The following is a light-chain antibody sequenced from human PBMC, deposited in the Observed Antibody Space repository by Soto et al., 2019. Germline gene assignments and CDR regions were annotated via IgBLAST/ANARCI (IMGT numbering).Light chain of an antibody. CDR2: DNN. CDR3: QSYDSRLSGREV. V-gene: IGLV1-40*01. Sequence: QSVLTQPPAVSGARGQRVTISCTGSSSSIGAGYKVHWYQQLPGTAPKLLIYDNNNRGSGVPDRFSGSKSGTSASLAIFGLQAEDEAAYYCQSYDSRLSGREVFGGGTKLTVL. J-gene: IGLJ2*01. CDR1: SSSIGAGYK.